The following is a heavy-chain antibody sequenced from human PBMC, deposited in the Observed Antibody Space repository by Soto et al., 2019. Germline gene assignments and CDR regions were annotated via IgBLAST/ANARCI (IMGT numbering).Heavy chain of an antibody. CDR3: ARVKYCTNGVCRLDGYYYGMDV. J-gene: IGHJ6*02. CDR1: GGTFSSYA. D-gene: IGHD2-8*01. V-gene: IGHV1-69*06. CDR2: IIPIFGTA. Sequence: SVKVSCKASGGTFSSYAISWVRQAPGQGLEWMGGIIPIFGTANYAQKFQGRVTITADKSTSTAYMELSSLRSEDTAVYYCARVKYCTNGVCRLDGYYYGMDVWGQGTTVTVSS.